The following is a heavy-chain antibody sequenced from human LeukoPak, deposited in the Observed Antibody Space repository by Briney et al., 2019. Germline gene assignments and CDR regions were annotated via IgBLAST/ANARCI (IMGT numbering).Heavy chain of an antibody. CDR2: IYYSGST. CDR3: ARAVDCSSTSCHGIDGMDV. J-gene: IGHJ6*02. D-gene: IGHD2-2*01. CDR1: GGSISSYY. Sequence: SETLSLTCTVSGGSISSYYWSWIRQPPGKGLEWIGYIYYSGSTNYNPSLKSRVTISVDTSKNQFSLKLSSVTAADTAVYYCARAVDCSSTSCHGIDGMDVWGQGTTVTVSS. V-gene: IGHV4-59*12.